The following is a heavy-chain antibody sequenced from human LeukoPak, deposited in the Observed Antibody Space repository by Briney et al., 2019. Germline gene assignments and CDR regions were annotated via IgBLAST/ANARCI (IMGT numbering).Heavy chain of an antibody. CDR1: GYTSTSYD. CDR2: MNPNSGNT. V-gene: IGHV1-8*03. D-gene: IGHD1-26*01. Sequence: GASVKVSCKASGYTSTSYDINWVRQAIGQGLEWMGWMNPNSGNTGYAQKFQGRVTITRNTSISTAYMELSSLRSEDTAVYYCARTSGSYLYYYYYYYMDVWGEGTTVTVSS. CDR3: ARTSGSYLYYYYYYYMDV. J-gene: IGHJ6*03.